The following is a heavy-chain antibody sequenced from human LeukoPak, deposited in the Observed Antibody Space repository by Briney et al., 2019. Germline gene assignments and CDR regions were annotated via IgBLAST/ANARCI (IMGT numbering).Heavy chain of an antibody. D-gene: IGHD6-13*01. J-gene: IGHJ4*02. Sequence: GGSLRLSCTGSGFTFSSYAMSWVRQAPGKGLEWVSAISGSGGSTYYADSVKGRFTISRDNSKNTLYLQMNSLRAEDTAVYYCAKDVGSSWNYWGQGTLVTVSS. CDR1: GFTFSSYA. CDR2: ISGSGGST. CDR3: AKDVGSSWNY. V-gene: IGHV3-23*01.